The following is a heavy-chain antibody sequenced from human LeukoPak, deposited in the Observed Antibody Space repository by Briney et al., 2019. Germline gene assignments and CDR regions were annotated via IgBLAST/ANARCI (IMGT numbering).Heavy chain of an antibody. CDR1: RFSFRSCW. V-gene: IGHV3-7*01. J-gene: IGHJ4*02. Sequence: PGGSLRLSCAASRFSFRSCWMSWVRQAPGKGLEWVANIKEDGSEKYCVDSVKGRFTISRDNAKNALYLQMNSLRAEDTAVYYCARVAWPHYFDYWGQRTLVTVSS. CDR3: ARVAWPHYFDY. CDR2: IKEDGSEK. D-gene: IGHD2-21*01.